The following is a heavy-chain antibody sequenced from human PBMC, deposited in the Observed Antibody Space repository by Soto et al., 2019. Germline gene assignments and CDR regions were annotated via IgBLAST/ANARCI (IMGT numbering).Heavy chain of an antibody. Sequence: VQLLESGGGLVQPGGSLRLSCAASGFTFSSYAMNWVRQTPGEGLEWVSGISDSGGSPYYGDAVKARFSISRDNSKNTRYLQMASLRAEDTGVYYCARYALGLSPWWYNWFDRWGQGTLVSVSS. CDR2: ISDSGGSP. J-gene: IGHJ5*02. V-gene: IGHV3-23*01. CDR3: ARYALGLSPWWYNWFDR. D-gene: IGHD2-8*02. CDR1: GFTFSSYA.